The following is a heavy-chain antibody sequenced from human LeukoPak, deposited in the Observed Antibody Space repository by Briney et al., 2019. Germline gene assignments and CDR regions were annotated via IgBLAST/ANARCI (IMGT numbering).Heavy chain of an antibody. D-gene: IGHD6-13*01. CDR3: ATWRGVFD. J-gene: IGHJ4*02. V-gene: IGHV4-31*03. Sequence: SETLSLTGTVSGASVSSGGYYWSWIRQHPGKGLEWIGYIYYSGSTYYNPSLKSRITISVDTSKNQFSLRLSSVTAADTAVYYCATWRGVFDWGQGTLVTVSS. CDR2: IYYSGST. CDR1: GASVSSGGYY.